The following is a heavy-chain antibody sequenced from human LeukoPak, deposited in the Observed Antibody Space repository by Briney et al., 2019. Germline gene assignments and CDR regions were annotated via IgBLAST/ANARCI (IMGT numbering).Heavy chain of an antibody. CDR2: ISSSSSYI. Sequence: GGSLKLSCAASGFTFSSYSMNWVRQAPGKGLEWVSSISSSSSYIYYADSVKGRFTISRDNAKNSLYLQMNSLRAEDTAVYYCAREWYSSSWYDFGAGYYYYGMDVWGQGTTVTVSS. J-gene: IGHJ6*02. CDR3: AREWYSSSWYDFGAGYYYYGMDV. D-gene: IGHD6-13*01. V-gene: IGHV3-21*01. CDR1: GFTFSSYS.